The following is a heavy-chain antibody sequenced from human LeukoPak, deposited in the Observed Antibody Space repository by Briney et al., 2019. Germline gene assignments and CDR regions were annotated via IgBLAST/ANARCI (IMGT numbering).Heavy chain of an antibody. CDR2: ISYDGSYK. Sequence: PGRSLRLSCAASGFTFSTYAMHWVRQAPGKGLEWVAVISYDGSYKYYADSVKGRFSISRDNSKKTLYLQMSSLRDEDAAVYYCAGVCENGWYYFDYWGQGTLVTVSS. D-gene: IGHD6-19*01. CDR1: GFTFSTYA. J-gene: IGHJ4*02. V-gene: IGHV3-30*03. CDR3: AGVCENGWYYFDY.